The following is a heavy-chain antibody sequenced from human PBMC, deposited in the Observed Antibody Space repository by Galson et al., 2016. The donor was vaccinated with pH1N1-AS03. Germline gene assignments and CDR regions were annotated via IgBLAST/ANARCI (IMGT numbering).Heavy chain of an antibody. CDR1: GFTFSNYW. CDR3: FEINNG. V-gene: IGHV3-7*01. D-gene: IGHD2-8*01. CDR2: INQDESEK. J-gene: IGHJ4*02. Sequence: SLRLSCAASGFTFSNYWMHWVRQAPGRGLEWVANINQDESEKYYVDSAKGRFTISRDNAKTSLYLQMSSLRAEDTAVYYCFEINNGGGQGTLVTVSS.